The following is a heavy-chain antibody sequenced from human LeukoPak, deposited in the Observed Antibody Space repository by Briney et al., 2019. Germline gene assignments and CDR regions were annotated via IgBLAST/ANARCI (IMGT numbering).Heavy chain of an antibody. Sequence: GGSLRLSCTASGFTFSSYWMHWVRQAPGKGLVWVSRINSDGGSTSYAGSVKGRFTISRDNAKNTLYLQMNSLRAKDTAAYYCARRIQGMAPYYFDYWGQGTLVTVSS. D-gene: IGHD5-24*01. CDR3: ARRIQGMAPYYFDY. CDR1: GFTFSSYW. J-gene: IGHJ4*02. CDR2: INSDGGST. V-gene: IGHV3-74*01.